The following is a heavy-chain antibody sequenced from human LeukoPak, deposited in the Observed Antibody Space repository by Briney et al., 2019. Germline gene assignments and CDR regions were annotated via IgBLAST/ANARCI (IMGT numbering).Heavy chain of an antibody. CDR1: GYTFTGYY. V-gene: IGHV1-2*02. Sequence: ASVKVSCKASGYTFTGYYMHWVRQAPGQGLEWMGWINPNSGGTNYAQKFQGRVTMTRDTSISTAYMELSRLRSDDTAVYYCAREPSVSPYYYYYMDVWGKGTTVTISS. CDR3: AREPSVSPYYYYYMDV. CDR2: INPNSGGT. D-gene: IGHD6-6*01. J-gene: IGHJ6*03.